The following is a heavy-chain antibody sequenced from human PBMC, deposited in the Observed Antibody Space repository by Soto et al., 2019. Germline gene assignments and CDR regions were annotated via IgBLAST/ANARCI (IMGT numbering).Heavy chain of an antibody. V-gene: IGHV4-34*01. D-gene: IGHD2-2*01. J-gene: IGHJ6*03. Sequence: SETLSLTCAVYGGSFSGYYWSWIRQPPGKGLEWIGEINHSGSTNYNPSLKSRVTISVDTSKNQFSLKLSSVTAADTAVYYCARERYRSSTSCYLPYYYYMDVWGKGTTVTVSS. CDR2: INHSGST. CDR3: ARERYRSSTSCYLPYYYYMDV. CDR1: GGSFSGYY.